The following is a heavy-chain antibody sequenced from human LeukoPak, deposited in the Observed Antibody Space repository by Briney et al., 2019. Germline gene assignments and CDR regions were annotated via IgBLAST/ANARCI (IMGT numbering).Heavy chain of an antibody. CDR1: GYTFTSYD. Sequence: SVKVSCKASGYTFTSYDINWVRQATGQGLEWMGWINPNSGGTNYAQKFQGWVTMTRDTSISTAYMELSRLRSDDTAVYYCARDSGWSKPDYWGQGTLVTVSS. CDR3: ARDSGWSKPDY. CDR2: INPNSGGT. V-gene: IGHV1-2*04. J-gene: IGHJ4*02. D-gene: IGHD6-19*01.